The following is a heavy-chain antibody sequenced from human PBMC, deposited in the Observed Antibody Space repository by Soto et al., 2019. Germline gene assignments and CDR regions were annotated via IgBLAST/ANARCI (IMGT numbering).Heavy chain of an antibody. J-gene: IGHJ4*02. CDR2: INPSDGST. D-gene: IGHD3-3*01. Sequence: ASVKVSCKASGYTFTSSFMHWVRQAPAEGLEWMGIINPSDGSTSHAQRFQGRVTMTRDTSTSTVYMELSSLRSEDTAVYYCARSYYDFWGGPGHFDCWGQGTLVTVSS. CDR3: ARSYYDFWGGPGHFDC. CDR1: GYTFTSSF. V-gene: IGHV1-46*03.